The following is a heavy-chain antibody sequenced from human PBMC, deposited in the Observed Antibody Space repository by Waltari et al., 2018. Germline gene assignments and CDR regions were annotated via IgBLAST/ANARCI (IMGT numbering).Heavy chain of an antibody. J-gene: IGHJ6*02. CDR2: MYYSGST. CDR1: GGSISRSSYY. CDR3: ARQAVAGSMDV. V-gene: IGHV4-39*01. Sequence: QLQLQESGPGLVKHSETLSLTCTVSGGSISRSSYYWGWIRRPPGKGLEWIGSMYYSGSTYYNPSLKSRVTISVDTSKNQFSLKLSSVTAADTAVYYCARQAVAGSMDVWGQGTTVTVSS. D-gene: IGHD6-19*01.